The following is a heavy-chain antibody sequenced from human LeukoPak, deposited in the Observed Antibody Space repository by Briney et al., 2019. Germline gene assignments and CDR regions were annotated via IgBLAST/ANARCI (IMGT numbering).Heavy chain of an antibody. CDR2: ISAYNGNT. Sequence: ASVMVSCKASGYTFTSYGISWVRQAPGQGLEWMGWISAYNGNTNYAQKLQGRVTMTTDTSTSTAYMELRSLRSGDTAVYYCARDVHYYGSGSPHFDYWGQGTLVTVSS. CDR3: ARDVHYYGSGSPHFDY. CDR1: GYTFTSYG. J-gene: IGHJ4*02. D-gene: IGHD3-10*01. V-gene: IGHV1-18*01.